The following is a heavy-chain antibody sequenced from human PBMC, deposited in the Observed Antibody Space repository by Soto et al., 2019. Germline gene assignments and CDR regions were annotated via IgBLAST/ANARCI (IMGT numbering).Heavy chain of an antibody. CDR3: ARHFVAVVIKGWGY. J-gene: IGHJ4*02. V-gene: IGHV4-39*01. CDR2: TYYNGNA. D-gene: IGHD3-10*01. Sequence: VRDNTSETLSLTCNVSGGSIDRSNYYWDSLRQPPGKGLEWIGTTYYNGNAYYNPSLKSRVSMSVDTSKNQFSLKLVSVTAADTAVYYCARHFVAVVIKGWGYWGQGTLVTVSS. CDR1: GGSIDRSNYY.